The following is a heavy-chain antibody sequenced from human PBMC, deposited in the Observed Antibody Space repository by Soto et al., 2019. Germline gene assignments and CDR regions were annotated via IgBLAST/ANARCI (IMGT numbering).Heavy chain of an antibody. J-gene: IGHJ5*02. V-gene: IGHV4-31*03. CDR2: IFHSGST. D-gene: IGHD1-1*01. CDR1: GGTVDSGGYY. CDR3: VRGGAHDNYLGP. Sequence: TLSLTCTVSGGTVDSGGYYWHWIRQHPGKGLEWIAYIFHSGSTHYNPSLRGRLTTSMDTSKNQFSLELSSVTAADTAVYDGVRGGAHDNYLGPWGQGTLVTVAS.